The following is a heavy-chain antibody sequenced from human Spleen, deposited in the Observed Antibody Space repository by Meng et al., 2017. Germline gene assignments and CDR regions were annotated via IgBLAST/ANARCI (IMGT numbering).Heavy chain of an antibody. J-gene: IGHJ4*02. CDR2: INAVFGTT. CDR3: ARKAGNCKSSTSYSLDY. V-gene: IGHV1-69*13. CDR1: GGIFSNYV. Sequence: SVKVSCKARGGIFSNYVIGWVRQATGQGREWMGGINAVFGTTNYAQKFQDRVTITSDESTSTVYMGLTRLKSEDTAVYFCARKAGNCKSSTSYSLDYWGQGTLVTVSS. D-gene: IGHD2-2*01.